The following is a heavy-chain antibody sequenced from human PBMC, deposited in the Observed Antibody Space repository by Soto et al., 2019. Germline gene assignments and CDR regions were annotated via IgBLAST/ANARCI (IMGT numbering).Heavy chain of an antibody. J-gene: IGHJ4*02. CDR3: ARGGVDYYDSSGYYFSPYYFDS. CDR2: IYHSGST. CDR1: GGSISSGGYS. V-gene: IGHV4-30-2*01. Sequence: QLQLQESGSGLVKPSQTLSLTCAVSGGSISSGGYSWSWIRQPPGKGLEWIGYIYHSGSTYYNPSLESRVTISVDRSKNKFSLKLSSVTAADTAVYYCARGGVDYYDSSGYYFSPYYFDSWGQGTLVTVSS. D-gene: IGHD3-22*01.